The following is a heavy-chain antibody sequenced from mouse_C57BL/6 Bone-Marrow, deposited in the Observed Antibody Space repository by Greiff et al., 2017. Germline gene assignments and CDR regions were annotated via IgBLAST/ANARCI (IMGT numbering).Heavy chain of an antibody. V-gene: IGHV5-17*01. D-gene: IGHD1-1*01. CDR3: AYYDSGCGYGCFEV. Sequence: DVKLVESGGGLVKPGGSLKLSCAASGFTFSDYGMHWVRQAPGKGLEWVAYISNGSRTIYYADTVKGRFTLSRDNAKNTLYMQITSLRSEDTAMYDCAYYDSGCGYGCFEVGGTGTAITVTA. CDR1: GFTFSDYG. J-gene: IGHJ1*03. CDR2: ISNGSRTI.